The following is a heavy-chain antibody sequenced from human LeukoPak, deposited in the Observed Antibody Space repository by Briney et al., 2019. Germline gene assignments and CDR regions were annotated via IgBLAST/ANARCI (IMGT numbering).Heavy chain of an antibody. V-gene: IGHV3-23*01. CDR3: AKSSGPGGYYYYGMDV. CDR2: ISADGGIT. CDR1: EFSFSTYA. Sequence: GGSLRLSCVVSEFSFSTYAVSWVRQAPGKGLEWVSAISADGGITYYADSVRGRFTISRDNSKKTLYLQMNSLRAEDTAVYYCAKSSGPGGYYYYGMDVWGRGTTVTVSS. D-gene: IGHD3-22*01. J-gene: IGHJ6*02.